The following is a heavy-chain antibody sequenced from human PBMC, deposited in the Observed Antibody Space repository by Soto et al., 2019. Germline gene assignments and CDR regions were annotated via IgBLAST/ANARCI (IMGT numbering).Heavy chain of an antibody. Sequence: SETLSLTSTVSGGSTSSYYWSWIRQPPGKGLEWIGYIYYSGSTNYNPSLKSRVTISVDTSKNQFSLKLSSVTAADTAVYYCARLYCSGGSCDAFDIWGQGTMVTVSS. CDR2: IYYSGST. D-gene: IGHD2-15*01. J-gene: IGHJ3*02. CDR1: GGSTSSYY. CDR3: ARLYCSGGSCDAFDI. V-gene: IGHV4-59*08.